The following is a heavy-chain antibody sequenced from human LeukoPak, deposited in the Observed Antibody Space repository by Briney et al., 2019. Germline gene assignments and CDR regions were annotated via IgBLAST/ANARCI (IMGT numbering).Heavy chain of an antibody. CDR1: GGSISSSSYY. D-gene: IGHD1-14*01. Sequence: SETLSLTCTVSGGSISSSSYYWGWIRQPPGKGLEWIGAIYYSGSTYYHPSLKSRLTISVDTSKNQFSLKLSSVTAADTAVYYCASLHTPGYFDYWGQGTLVTVSS. V-gene: IGHV4-39*01. CDR2: IYYSGST. CDR3: ASLHTPGYFDY. J-gene: IGHJ4*02.